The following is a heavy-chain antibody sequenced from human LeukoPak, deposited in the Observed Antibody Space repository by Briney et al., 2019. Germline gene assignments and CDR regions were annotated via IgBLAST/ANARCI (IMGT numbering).Heavy chain of an antibody. CDR3: TRDRGATVTKFDY. J-gene: IGHJ4*02. Sequence: GGSLRLSCAASGFTFSSYGMHWVRQAPGKGLEWVAVIWYDGSNKYYADSVKGRFTISRDNSKNTLYLQMNSLRAEDTAVYYCTRDRGATVTKFDYWGQGTLVTVSS. CDR2: IWYDGSNK. CDR1: GFTFSSYG. V-gene: IGHV3-33*01. D-gene: IGHD4-17*01.